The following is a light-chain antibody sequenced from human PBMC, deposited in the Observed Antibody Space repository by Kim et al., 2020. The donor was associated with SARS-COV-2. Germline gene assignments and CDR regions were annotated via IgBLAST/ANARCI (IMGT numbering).Light chain of an antibody. CDR1: QSVSSGY. V-gene: IGKV3-20*01. J-gene: IGKJ1*01. CDR3: QQYGSSPWT. Sequence: SPGERATLSSRARQSVSSGYLTWYQQKRGQAPRLLIYGASSRATGVPDRFSGSGSGTDFTLTISRLEPEDFAVYYCQQYGSSPWTFGQGTKVDIK. CDR2: GAS.